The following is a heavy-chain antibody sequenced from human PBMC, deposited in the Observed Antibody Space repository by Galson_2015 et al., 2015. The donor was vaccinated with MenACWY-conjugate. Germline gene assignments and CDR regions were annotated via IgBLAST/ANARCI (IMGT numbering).Heavy chain of an antibody. CDR2: IKKDGSEK. CDR3: ARGHYGMDV. Sequence: SLRLSCAVSGFTFRNYWVTWVRQAPGKGLEWVASIKKDGSEKYYVDSVKGRFTISRDNTKSSMYLEMNSLRDEDTAVYYCARGHYGMDVWGQGTTVTASS. V-gene: IGHV3-7*03. J-gene: IGHJ6*02. CDR1: GFTFRNYW.